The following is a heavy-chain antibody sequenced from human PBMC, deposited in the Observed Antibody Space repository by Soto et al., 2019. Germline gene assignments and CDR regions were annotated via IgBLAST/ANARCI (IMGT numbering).Heavy chain of an antibody. V-gene: IGHV3-23*01. D-gene: IGHD6-19*01. CDR1: GFTFSSYA. Sequence: DVQLLESGGGLGQPGGSLRLSCAASGFTFSSYAMSWVRQAPGKGLEWVSGISGSGGNTYYADSVKGRFTISRDNSKNTLYLQMNSLRAEDTAVYFCAKAGGWCFDYWGQGTLVTVSS. CDR2: ISGSGGNT. CDR3: AKAGGWCFDY. J-gene: IGHJ4*02.